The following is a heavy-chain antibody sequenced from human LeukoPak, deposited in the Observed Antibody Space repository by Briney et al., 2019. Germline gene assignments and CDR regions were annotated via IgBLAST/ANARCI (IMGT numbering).Heavy chain of an antibody. CDR2: IKTKGEGGPT. D-gene: IGHD2-15*01. Sequence: KPGGSLTLSCAGSGVTFTNAWWDRVRQAPGEGLEWVASIKTKGEGGPTEHAAPVRGRFTISRDDSENTLYLQMNSLKIEDTAVYYCTADVSDSDGPSHDYWGQGTLVTVSS. CDR1: GVTFTNAW. V-gene: IGHV3-15*01. J-gene: IGHJ4*02. CDR3: TADVSDSDGPSHDY.